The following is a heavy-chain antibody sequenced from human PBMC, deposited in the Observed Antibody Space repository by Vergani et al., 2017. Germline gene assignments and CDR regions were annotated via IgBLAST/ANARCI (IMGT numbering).Heavy chain of an antibody. CDR1: VGSFRGYY. Sequence: QVQLQQWGEGLLKPSETRSPTCPVKVGSFRGYYWSGIRKPPGKGLEWIGEINLSGSTNYNPSLKSRVTISVDTSKNQFSLKLSSVTAADTAVYYCARSKFGVVIVSTGWFDPWGQGTLVTVSS. J-gene: IGHJ5*02. D-gene: IGHD3-3*01. CDR2: INLSGST. CDR3: ARSKFGVVIVSTGWFDP. V-gene: IGHV4-34*01.